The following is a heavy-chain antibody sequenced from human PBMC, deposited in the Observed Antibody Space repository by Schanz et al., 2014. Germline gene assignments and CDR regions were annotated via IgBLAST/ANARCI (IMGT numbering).Heavy chain of an antibody. D-gene: IGHD2-2*01. CDR1: GYSFTPFP. Sequence: QVQLVQSWAEVKGPGASVKVSCKASGYSFTPFPIHWVRQAPGQRLEWMGWINAGTGNTEYSQKFQGRVTMTTDTSTSTAYMELRSLRSDDTAVYYCARDRRRYCSTASCLHDNWFDPWGQGTLVIVSS. J-gene: IGHJ5*02. CDR2: INAGTGNT. V-gene: IGHV1-3*01. CDR3: ARDRRRYCSTASCLHDNWFDP.